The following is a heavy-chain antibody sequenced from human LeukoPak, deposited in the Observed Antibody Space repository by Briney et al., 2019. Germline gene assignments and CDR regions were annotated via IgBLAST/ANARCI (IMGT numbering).Heavy chain of an antibody. CDR2: ISYDGSNK. CDR1: GFTFSSYA. CDR3: ARARVFSVPPGYFDL. Sequence: GRSLRLSCAASGFTFSSYAMHWVRQAPGKGLEWVAVISYDGSNKYYADSVKGRFTISRDNSKNTLFLQMNSLRAEDTAVYYCARARVFSVPPGYFDLWGRGTLVTVSS. V-gene: IGHV3-30*14. J-gene: IGHJ2*01.